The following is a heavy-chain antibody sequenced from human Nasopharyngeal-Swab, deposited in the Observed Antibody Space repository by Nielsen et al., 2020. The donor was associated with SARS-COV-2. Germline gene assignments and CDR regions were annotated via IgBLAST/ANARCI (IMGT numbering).Heavy chain of an antibody. Sequence: GESLKISCAASGITFSSYSMNWVRQAPGKGLEWVSSISSSSSYIYYADSVKGRFTISRDNAKNSLYLQMNSLRAEDTAVYYCASWGIAARPDPWGQGTLVTVSS. J-gene: IGHJ5*02. D-gene: IGHD6-6*01. V-gene: IGHV3-21*01. CDR2: ISSSSSYI. CDR3: ASWGIAARPDP. CDR1: GITFSSYS.